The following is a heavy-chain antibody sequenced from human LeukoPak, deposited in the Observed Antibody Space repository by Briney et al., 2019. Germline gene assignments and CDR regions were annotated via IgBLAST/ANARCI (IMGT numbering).Heavy chain of an antibody. V-gene: IGHV1-18*01. CDR1: GYTFTSYG. CDR3: ARDPALLVGGSSWPFDY. D-gene: IGHD6-13*01. CDR2: ISAYNGNT. J-gene: IGHJ4*02. Sequence: ASVKVSCKASGYTFTSYGISWVRQAPGQGLEWMGWISAYNGNTNYAQKLQGRVTMTTDTSTSTAYMELRSLRSDDTAVYYCARDPALLVGGSSWPFDYWGQGTLVTVSS.